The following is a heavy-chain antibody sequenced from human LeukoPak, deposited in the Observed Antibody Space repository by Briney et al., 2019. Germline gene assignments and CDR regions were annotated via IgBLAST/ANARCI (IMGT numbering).Heavy chain of an antibody. D-gene: IGHD3-22*01. V-gene: IGHV5-51*01. CDR1: GYSFTSYW. CDR2: IYPGDSDT. Sequence: GESLKISCKGSGYSFTSYWIGWVRQMPGKGLEWMGIIYPGDSDTRYSPSFQSQVTISADKSISTAYLQWSSLKASDTAMYYCARGTYYYDSSGYYYGYWGQGTLVTVSS. J-gene: IGHJ4*02. CDR3: ARGTYYYDSSGYYYGY.